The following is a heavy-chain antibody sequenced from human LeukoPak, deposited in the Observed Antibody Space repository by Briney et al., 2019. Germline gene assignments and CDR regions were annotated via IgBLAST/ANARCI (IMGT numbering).Heavy chain of an antibody. V-gene: IGHV3-48*03. CDR2: ISSSGSTI. J-gene: IGHJ6*02. CDR1: GFTFSSYE. D-gene: IGHD2-21*02. CDR3: ARSCGGDCSRRIYYYYYYGMDV. Sequence: GRSLRLSCAASGFTFSSYEMNWVRQAPGKGLEWVSYISSSGSTIYYADSVKGRFTISRDNAKNSLYLQMNSLRAEDTAVYYCARSCGGDCSRRIYYYYYYGMDVWGQGTTVTVSS.